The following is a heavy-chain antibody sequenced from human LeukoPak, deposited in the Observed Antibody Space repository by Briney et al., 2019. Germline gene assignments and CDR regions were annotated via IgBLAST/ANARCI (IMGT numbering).Heavy chain of an antibody. V-gene: IGHV1-69*04. CDR2: VIPILGIA. CDR1: GGTFSSYA. D-gene: IGHD4-17*01. CDR3: ARESRDYGDYNCDY. J-gene: IGHJ4*02. Sequence: ASVKVSCKASGGTFSSYAISWVRQAPGQGLEWMGRVIPILGIANYAQKFQGRVTITADKSTSTAYMELSSLRSEDTAVYYCARESRDYGDYNCDYWGQGTLVTVSS.